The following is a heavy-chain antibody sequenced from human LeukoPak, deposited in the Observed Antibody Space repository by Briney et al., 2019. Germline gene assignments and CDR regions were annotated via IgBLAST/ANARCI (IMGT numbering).Heavy chain of an antibody. V-gene: IGHV1-69*05. CDR3: ARGRYYDFWSGYYPYYYYYMDV. D-gene: IGHD3-3*01. CDR2: IIPIFGTA. CDR1: GGTFSSYA. Sequence: SVKVSCKASGGTFSSYAISRVRQAPGQGLEWMGGIIPIFGTANYAQKFQGRVTITTDESTSTAYMELSSLRSEDTAVYYCARGRYYDFWSGYYPYYYYYMDVWGKGTTVTVSS. J-gene: IGHJ6*03.